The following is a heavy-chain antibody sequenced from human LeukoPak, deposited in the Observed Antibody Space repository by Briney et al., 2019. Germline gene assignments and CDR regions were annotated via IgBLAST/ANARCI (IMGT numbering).Heavy chain of an antibody. V-gene: IGHV3-30*03. CDR1: GFTFSSYG. CDR2: ISYDGSNK. Sequence: GGSLRLSCAASGFTFSSYGMHWVRQAPGKGLEWVAVISYDGSNKYYADSVKGRFTISRDNSKNTLYLQMNNLRAEDTAVYYCARDRWFGESLPAHFDYWGQGTLVTVSS. D-gene: IGHD3-10*01. J-gene: IGHJ4*02. CDR3: ARDRWFGESLPAHFDY.